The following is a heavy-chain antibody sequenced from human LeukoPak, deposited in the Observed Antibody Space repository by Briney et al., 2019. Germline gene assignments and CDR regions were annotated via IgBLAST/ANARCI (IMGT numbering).Heavy chain of an antibody. J-gene: IGHJ4*02. Sequence: SETLSFTCTVSGDSISSSNSYWGWVRQPPGKGLEWIGSMWFGATTSYDPSLKSRVTISIDPSKNQFSLKLSSVTAADTALYYCSRGRRGSYFQDSWGQGTLVTVSS. CDR1: GDSISSSNSY. V-gene: IGHV4-39*07. D-gene: IGHD1-26*01. CDR2: MWFGATT. CDR3: SRGRRGSYFQDS.